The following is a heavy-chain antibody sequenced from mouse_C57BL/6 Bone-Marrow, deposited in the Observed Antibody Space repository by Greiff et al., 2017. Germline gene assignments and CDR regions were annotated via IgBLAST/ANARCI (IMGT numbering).Heavy chain of an antibody. CDR2: ISYDGSN. Sequence: EVQLVESGPGLVKPSQSLSLTCSVTGYSITSGYYWNWIRQFPGNKLEWMGYISYDGSNNYNPSLKNRISITRDTSKNQFFLKLNSVTTEDTATYYCARDMPVEDFDVWGTGTTVTVSS. D-gene: IGHD1-1*01. V-gene: IGHV3-6*01. CDR3: ARDMPVEDFDV. J-gene: IGHJ1*03. CDR1: GYSITSGYY.